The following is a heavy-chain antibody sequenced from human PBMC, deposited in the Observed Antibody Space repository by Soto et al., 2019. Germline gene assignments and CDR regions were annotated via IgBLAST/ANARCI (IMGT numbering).Heavy chain of an antibody. CDR1: GGTFSTSA. D-gene: IGHD5-12*01. V-gene: IGHV1-69*13. J-gene: IGHJ6*02. Sequence: QVQLEQSGAEVKKPGSSVKVSCKASGGTFSTSAISWVRQAPGHGLEWMGGIMPIFRTPDYAQKFQGGVTIAAVESTSTAYMEMSGLRSAETAVYYCARYNGPQRLGGNYYYMLDVWGQGTTVTVSS. CDR2: IMPIFRTP. CDR3: ARYNGPQRLGGNYYYMLDV.